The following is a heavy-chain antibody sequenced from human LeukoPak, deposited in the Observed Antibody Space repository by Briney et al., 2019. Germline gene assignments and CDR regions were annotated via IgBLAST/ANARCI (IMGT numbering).Heavy chain of an antibody. CDR2: ISYDGSNK. J-gene: IGHJ4*02. Sequence: GRSLRPSCAASGFTFSSYGMHWVRQAPGKGLEWVALISYDGSNKYYADSVKGRFTISRDNSKNTLYLQMNSLRVEDTAMYYCAKDRSSSWTWTIDYWGQGTLVTVSS. D-gene: IGHD6-13*01. CDR1: GFTFSSYG. CDR3: AKDRSSSWTWTIDY. V-gene: IGHV3-30*18.